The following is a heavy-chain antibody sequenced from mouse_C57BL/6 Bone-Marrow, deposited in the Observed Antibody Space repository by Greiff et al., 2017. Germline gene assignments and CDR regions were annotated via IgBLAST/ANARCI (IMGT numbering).Heavy chain of an antibody. CDR2: IDPSDSYT. J-gene: IGHJ3*01. Sequence: QVQLQQPGAELVMPGASVKLSCKASGYTFTSYWMHWVKQRPGQGLAWIGEIDPSDSYTNYNQKFKGKSTLTVDKSSSTAYMQLSSLTSEDSAVYYCARGDGGSSAWFAYWGQGTLVTVSA. CDR3: ARGDGGSSAWFAY. CDR1: GYTFTSYW. V-gene: IGHV1-69*01. D-gene: IGHD1-1*01.